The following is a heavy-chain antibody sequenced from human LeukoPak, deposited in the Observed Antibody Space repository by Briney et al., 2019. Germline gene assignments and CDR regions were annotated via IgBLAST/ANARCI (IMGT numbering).Heavy chain of an antibody. CDR3: ARGPYGYSYSIPFDY. Sequence: SETLSLTCAVYGGSFSGYYWSWIRQPPGKGLEWIGEINHSGSTNYNPSLKSRVTISVDTSKNQFSLKLSSVTAADTAVYYCARGPYGYSYSIPFDYWGQGTLVTVSS. CDR1: GGSFSGYY. V-gene: IGHV4-34*01. D-gene: IGHD5-18*01. J-gene: IGHJ4*02. CDR2: INHSGST.